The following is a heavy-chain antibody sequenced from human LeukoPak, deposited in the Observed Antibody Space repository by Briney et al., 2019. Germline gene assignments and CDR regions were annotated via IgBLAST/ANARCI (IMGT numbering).Heavy chain of an antibody. CDR1: GVNFNYFA. CDR3: SRIKYGGNSGYHFDY. V-gene: IGHV3-23*01. J-gene: IGHJ4*02. Sequence: PGGSLRLSCSASGVNFNYFAMSWIRQAPGKRLEWVSTIGDSGSGGSYADSVRGRFTISRDNSKNIVYLQMHSLRVDDSAVYYCSRIKYGGNSGYHFDYWGQGTLVTVSS. D-gene: IGHD4-23*01. CDR2: IGDSGSGG.